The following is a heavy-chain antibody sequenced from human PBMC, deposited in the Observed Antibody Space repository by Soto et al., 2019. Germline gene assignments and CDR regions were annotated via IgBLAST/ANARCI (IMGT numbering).Heavy chain of an antibody. CDR3: ARIYSRFGELSKPDFDY. Sequence: QVQLVQSGAEVKKPGASVKVSCKASGYTFTSYGISWVRQAPGQGLEWMGWISAYNGNTNYAQKLQGRVTMTTDTSTSTAYMELRSLRSDDTAVYYCARIYSRFGELSKPDFDYWGQGTLVTVSS. CDR2: ISAYNGNT. CDR1: GYTFTSYG. V-gene: IGHV1-18*01. D-gene: IGHD3-10*01. J-gene: IGHJ4*02.